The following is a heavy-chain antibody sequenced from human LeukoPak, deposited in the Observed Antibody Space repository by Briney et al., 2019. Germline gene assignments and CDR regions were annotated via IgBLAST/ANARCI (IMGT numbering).Heavy chain of an antibody. CDR3: ARIQRGSLVAIDY. CDR1: GFTFDDYA. J-gene: IGHJ4*02. CDR2: ISGSSVNI. D-gene: IGHD5-12*01. Sequence: GGSLRLSCAASGFTFDDYAMHWVRQAPGKGLEWVSAISGSSVNIYYLDSVKGRFTISRDNAKNTLYLQLNSLRVEDTAVYYCARIQRGSLVAIDYWGQGTLVTVSS. V-gene: IGHV3-23*01.